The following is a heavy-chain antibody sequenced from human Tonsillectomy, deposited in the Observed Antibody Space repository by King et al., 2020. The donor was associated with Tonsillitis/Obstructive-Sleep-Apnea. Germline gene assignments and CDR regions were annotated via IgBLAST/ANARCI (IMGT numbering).Heavy chain of an antibody. CDR3: ARTWYYYASSGYYYYFDY. V-gene: IGHV4-59*01. J-gene: IGHJ4*02. CDR2: IYYSGST. CDR1: GGSISSYY. Sequence: QLQESGPGLVKPSETLSLTCTVSGGSISSYYWSWIRQPPGKGLEWIGYIYYSGSTNYNPSLKSRVTISVDTSKNQFSLKLSSVTAADTAVYYCARTWYYYASSGYYYYFDYWGQGTLVTVSS. D-gene: IGHD3-22*01.